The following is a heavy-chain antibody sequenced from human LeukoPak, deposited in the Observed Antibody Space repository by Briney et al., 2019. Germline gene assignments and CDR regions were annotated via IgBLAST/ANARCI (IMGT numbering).Heavy chain of an antibody. CDR1: GCSLSTSGVG. CDR3: AHSPTLRHFDY. V-gene: IGHV2-5*01. CDR2: TYWNDDK. Sequence: SGPTLMNPTSTLTLTCTFSGCSLSTSGVGVGWIRQPPGKALDWHALTYWNDDKRYSPPLKSRLTITKDTSKNQVVVTMTNRDPVDTATYYGAHSPTLRHFDYWGEGTLVTVSS. J-gene: IGHJ4*02.